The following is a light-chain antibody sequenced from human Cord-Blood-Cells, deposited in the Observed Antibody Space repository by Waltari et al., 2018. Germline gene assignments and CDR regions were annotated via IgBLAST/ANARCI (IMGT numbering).Light chain of an antibody. CDR2: AAY. V-gene: IGKV1-39*01. CDR1: KRISSH. Sequence: DIQRTQSPSSLSASVGDRVTLSCLASKRISSHLNWYQQKPGKAPKLLIYAAYSLQSGVPSRFSGRGSGTDFTLTISSLQPEDFATYYCQQSYSTPFTFGPGTKVDIK. CDR3: QQSYSTPFT. J-gene: IGKJ3*01.